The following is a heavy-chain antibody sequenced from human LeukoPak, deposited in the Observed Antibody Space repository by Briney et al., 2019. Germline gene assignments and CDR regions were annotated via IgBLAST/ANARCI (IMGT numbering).Heavy chain of an antibody. CDR2: IWYDGSNK. V-gene: IGHV3-33*01. J-gene: IGHJ4*02. Sequence: GRSLRLSCAASGFTFSSYGMHWVRQAPGKGLEWVAVIWYDGSNKYYADSVKGRFTISRDNSKNTLYLQMNSLRAGDTAVYYCAREVGADDFDYWGQGTLVTVSS. CDR3: AREVGADDFDY. D-gene: IGHD1-26*01. CDR1: GFTFSSYG.